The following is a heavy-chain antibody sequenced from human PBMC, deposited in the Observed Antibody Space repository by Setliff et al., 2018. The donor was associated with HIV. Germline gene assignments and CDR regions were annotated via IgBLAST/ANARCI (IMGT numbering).Heavy chain of an antibody. V-gene: IGHV4-4*07. CDR2: VYMSGKT. J-gene: IGHJ6*03. CDR3: AKDAGVTGGLYRYYIDA. D-gene: IGHD2-8*01. Sequence: SETLSLTCSVSGVSIDKNYWSWVRRPPGKGLEWIGRVYMSGKTNYSPSLKSRVAMSADTSKNQVSLKLTSVTAADTAVYYCAKDAGVTGGLYRYYIDAWGNGTTVTVSS. CDR1: GVSIDKNY.